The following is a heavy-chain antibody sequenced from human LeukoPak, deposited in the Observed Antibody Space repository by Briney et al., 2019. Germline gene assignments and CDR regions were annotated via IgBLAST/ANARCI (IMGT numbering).Heavy chain of an antibody. CDR3: ARGVQYYDFWTGKDWFDP. V-gene: IGHV4-30-2*01. CDR2: IYHSGST. J-gene: IGHJ5*02. Sequence: PSETLSLTCAVSGGSISSGDSSWSWIRQPPGKGLEWIGYIYHSGSTYYNPSLKSRVTISVDRSKNQFSLKLRSVTAADTAVYYCARGVQYYDFWTGKDWFDPWGQGTLVTVSS. D-gene: IGHD3-3*01. CDR1: GGSISSGDSS.